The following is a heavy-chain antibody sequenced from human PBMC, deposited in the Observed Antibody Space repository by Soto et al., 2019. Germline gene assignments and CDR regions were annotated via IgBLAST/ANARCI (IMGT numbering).Heavy chain of an antibody. V-gene: IGHV1-18*01. CDR3: ARDPPSRYYYYMDV. Sequence: ASVKVSCKASGYTFTSYGISWVRQAPGQGLEWMGWISAYNGNTNHAQKLQGRVTMTTDTSTSTAYMELRSLRSDDTAVYYCARDPPSRYYYYMDVWGKGTTVTVSS. J-gene: IGHJ6*03. CDR1: GYTFTSYG. CDR2: ISAYNGNT.